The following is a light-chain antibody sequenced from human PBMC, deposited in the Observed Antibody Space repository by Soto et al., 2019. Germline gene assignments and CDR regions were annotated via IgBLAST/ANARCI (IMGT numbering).Light chain of an antibody. V-gene: IGKV3-20*01. CDR2: ATS. Sequence: EIVLTQSPGTLSLSPGERATLSCRASQSVSSTYSAWYQQKPGQAHRLLIYATSSRATGIPDSFSGSGSGTDFTLTISRLEPEDFAVYYCQQYGSSMWTFGQGTKVEIK. J-gene: IGKJ1*01. CDR3: QQYGSSMWT. CDR1: QSVSSTY.